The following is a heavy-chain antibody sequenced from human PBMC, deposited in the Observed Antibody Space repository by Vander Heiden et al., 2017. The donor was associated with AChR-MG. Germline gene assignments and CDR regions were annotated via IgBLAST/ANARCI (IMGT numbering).Heavy chain of an antibody. D-gene: IGHD3-10*01. V-gene: IGHV1-69*06. J-gene: IGHJ4*02. CDR3: AQFGEISVG. CDR2: IIPIFGTA. Sequence: QVHLVQSGAEVKQPGSSVKVSCKASGGTLGHAIRWVRQAPVRWVEWVGWIIPIFGTARFAQNFQGRVTITADKSTGTAYMELSSLRSEDTAVYYCAQFGEISVGWGQGTLVTVSS. CDR1: GGTLGHA.